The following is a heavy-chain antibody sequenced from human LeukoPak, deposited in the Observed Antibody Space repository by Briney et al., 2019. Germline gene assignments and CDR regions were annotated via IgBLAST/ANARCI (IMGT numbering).Heavy chain of an antibody. J-gene: IGHJ4*02. CDR1: GGSISNYY. CDR3: ARHSHQRFLEWLLLGYFDY. CDR2: IYNRGST. Sequence: SSETLSLTCTVSGGSISNYYWNWIRQPPGKGLEWIGYIYNRGSTNYNPSLKSRVTISVDTSKSQFSLKLTPVTAGDTAVYYCARHSHQRFLEWLLLGYFDYWGQGTLVTVSS. V-gene: IGHV4-59*08. D-gene: IGHD3-3*01.